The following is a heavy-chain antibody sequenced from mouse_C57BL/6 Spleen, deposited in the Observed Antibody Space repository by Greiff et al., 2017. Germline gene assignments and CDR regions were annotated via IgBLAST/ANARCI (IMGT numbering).Heavy chain of an antibody. CDR3: ARWGPLMITTGNWYFDV. D-gene: IGHD2-4*01. J-gene: IGHJ1*03. V-gene: IGHV1-72*01. CDR2: IDPNSGGT. CDR1: GYTFTSYW. Sequence: VQLQQPGAELVKPGASVKLSCKASGYTFTSYWMHWVKQRPGLGLEWIGRIDPNSGGTKYNEKFKSKATLTVDKPSSTAYMQLSSLTSEDSAVYYCARWGPLMITTGNWYFDVWGTGTTVTVSS.